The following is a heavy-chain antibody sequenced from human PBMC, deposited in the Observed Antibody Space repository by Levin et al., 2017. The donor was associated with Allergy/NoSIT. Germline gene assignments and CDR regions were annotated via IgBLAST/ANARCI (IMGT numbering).Heavy chain of an antibody. J-gene: IGHJ5*02. Sequence: PGGSLRLSCAASGFTFSDYYISWIRQAPGKGLEWVSYISSSGSTIYYADSVKGRFTISRDNAKNSLYLQMNSLRAEDTAVYYCARRSSSWGVDWFDPWGQGTLVTVSS. CDR2: ISSSGSTI. CDR1: GFTFSDYY. CDR3: ARRSSSWGVDWFDP. V-gene: IGHV3-11*01. D-gene: IGHD6-13*01.